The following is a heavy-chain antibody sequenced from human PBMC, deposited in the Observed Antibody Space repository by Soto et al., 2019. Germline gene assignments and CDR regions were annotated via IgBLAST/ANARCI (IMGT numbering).Heavy chain of an antibody. CDR3: VRDGTKNLRDRFEP. J-gene: IGHJ5*02. D-gene: IGHD1-26*01. CDR1: GASLSRYY. CDR2: IYATGDT. V-gene: IGHV4-4*07. Sequence: LSLTCNVSGASLSRYYWSWIRQPPGKGLEWIGRIYATGDTDYNPSLKSRISMSVDMSKKQFSLTLRSVTAADTAIYYCVRDGTKNLRDRFEPWGRGILVTVSS.